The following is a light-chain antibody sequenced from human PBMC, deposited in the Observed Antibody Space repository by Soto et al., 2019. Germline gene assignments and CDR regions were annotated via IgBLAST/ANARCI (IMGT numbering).Light chain of an antibody. Sequence: QSALTQPRSVSGSPGQSVTISCTGTSSDVGSYNYVSWYQQYSGRAPKLMIYDVSKRPSGVPDRFSGSKSGNTASLTISGLQAEDEADYYCCSYAGSRYVFGTGTQLTVL. CDR2: DVS. J-gene: IGLJ1*01. CDR3: CSYAGSRYV. V-gene: IGLV2-11*01. CDR1: SSDVGSYNY.